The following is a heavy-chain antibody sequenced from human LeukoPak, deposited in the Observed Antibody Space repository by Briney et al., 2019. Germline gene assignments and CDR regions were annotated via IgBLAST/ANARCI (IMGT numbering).Heavy chain of an antibody. CDR3: TLIKGWGSGSYYLDY. V-gene: IGHV3-15*01. D-gene: IGHD3-10*01. Sequence: GGSLRLSCAASGFSISNDWMSWVRQAPGKGLEWIGRVKSKASGETTDYAAPVKGRFTISRDDAKNSLYLQMNSLKTEDTAVYYCTLIKGWGSGSYYLDYWGQGTLVTVSS. CDR2: VKSKASGETT. J-gene: IGHJ4*02. CDR1: GFSISNDW.